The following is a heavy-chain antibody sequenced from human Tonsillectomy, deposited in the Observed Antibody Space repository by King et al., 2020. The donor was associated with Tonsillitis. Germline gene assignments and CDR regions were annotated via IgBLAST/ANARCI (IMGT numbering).Heavy chain of an antibody. CDR2: ISGSGGST. D-gene: IGHD1/OR15-1a*01. J-gene: IGHJ6*03. Sequence: VQLVESGGGLVQPGGSLRLSCAASGFTFSSYAMSWVRQAPGKGLEWVSAISGSGGSTYYADSVKGRFTISRDNSKNTLYLQMNSLRAEDTAVYYCAREGNRPRQPLYYYYYYMDVWGKGTTVTVSS. CDR3: AREGNRPRQPLYYYYYYMDV. V-gene: IGHV3-23*04. CDR1: GFTFSSYA.